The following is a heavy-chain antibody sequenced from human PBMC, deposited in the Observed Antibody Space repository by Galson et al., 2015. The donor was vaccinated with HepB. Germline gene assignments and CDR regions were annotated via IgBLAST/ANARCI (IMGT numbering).Heavy chain of an antibody. J-gene: IGHJ4*02. CDR3: AKEGSTAAAGVGWEFDY. CDR1: GFTFSSYW. CDR2: IKQDGSEK. V-gene: IGHV3-7*01. Sequence: SLRLSCAVSGFTFSSYWMSWVRQAPGKGLEWVANIKQDGSEKYCVDSVEGRFTISRDNAKNSLYLQMNSLRGEDTAVYYCAKEGSTAAAGVGWEFDYWGQVILVTVSS. D-gene: IGHD6-13*01.